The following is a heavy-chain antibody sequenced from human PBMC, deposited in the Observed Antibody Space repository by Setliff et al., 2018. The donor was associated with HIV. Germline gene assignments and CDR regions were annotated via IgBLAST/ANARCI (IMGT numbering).Heavy chain of an antibody. CDR2: IYRSGST. CDR3: ARIWLHKDADIPRFDP. Sequence: ETLSLTCVVSYYSVNSDYHWGWIRQSPGRGLRWIGHIYRSGSTYYNLSLGGRVTMSIDTSKDQFSLKLTSLTAADTAVYYCARIWLHKDADIPRFDPWGQGILVTVS. J-gene: IGHJ5*02. D-gene: IGHD6-19*01. V-gene: IGHV4-38-2*01. CDR1: YYSVNSDYH.